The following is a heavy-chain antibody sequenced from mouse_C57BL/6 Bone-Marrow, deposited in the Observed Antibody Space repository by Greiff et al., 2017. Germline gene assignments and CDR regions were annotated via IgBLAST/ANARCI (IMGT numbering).Heavy chain of an antibody. V-gene: IGHV14-2*01. D-gene: IGHD1-1*01. CDR3: TRSLIYYGTNY. CDR1: GFNIKDYY. J-gene: IGHJ2*01. Sequence: VQLQQSGAELVKPGASVKLSCTASGFNIKDYYIPWVKQRPEQGLEWIGRIDPDDGETKYAPKFQDKATIAADPSSNTAYLPLSSLTSEDTAVYYCTRSLIYYGTNYWGQGTTLTVSS. CDR2: IDPDDGET.